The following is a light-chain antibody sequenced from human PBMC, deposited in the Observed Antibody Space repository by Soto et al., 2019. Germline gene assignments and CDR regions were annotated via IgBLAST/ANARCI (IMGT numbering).Light chain of an antibody. Sequence: ENVLTQSPGTLSLSPGERATLSCRASQTITSSSLAWYRQKPGQSPRLLIFGASTRATGIPDRISGSGSGTDFTLTINRLEPEDFAVYYCHNYDKSPYTLGQGTTLEMK. CDR3: HNYDKSPYT. V-gene: IGKV3-20*01. J-gene: IGKJ2*01. CDR2: GAS. CDR1: QTITSSS.